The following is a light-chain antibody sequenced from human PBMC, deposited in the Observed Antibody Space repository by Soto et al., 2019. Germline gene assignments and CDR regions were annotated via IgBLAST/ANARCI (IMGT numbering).Light chain of an antibody. CDR1: QSVSSK. Sequence: EIVRTQSPATLSLSPGERATLSCRASQSVSSKLAWYKQKPGQAPRLLIYDASNRATGIPARFSGSGSGTEFTLTISSLEPEDFEVYYCQQRSNWPLTFGPGTKVDIK. CDR3: QQRSNWPLT. V-gene: IGKV3-11*01. CDR2: DAS. J-gene: IGKJ3*01.